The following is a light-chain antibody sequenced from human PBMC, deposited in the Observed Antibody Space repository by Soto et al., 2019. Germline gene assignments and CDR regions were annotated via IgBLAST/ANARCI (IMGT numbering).Light chain of an antibody. J-gene: IGKJ4*01. CDR1: QNVRSY. CDR2: DAS. Sequence: IVLTQSPATLSLSPGERATLSCRASQNVRSYLAWYQKKPGQPPRLLIYDASNRATDIPVRFSGSGSGTDFTLTISSLAPEDFAIYYCQQRNSWPLTFGGGTKVEIK. V-gene: IGKV3-11*01. CDR3: QQRNSWPLT.